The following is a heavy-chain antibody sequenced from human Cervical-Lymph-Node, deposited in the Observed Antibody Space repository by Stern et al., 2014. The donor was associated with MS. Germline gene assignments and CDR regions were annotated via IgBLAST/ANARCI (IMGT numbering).Heavy chain of an antibody. Sequence: QLQLQESGPGLVKPSGTLSLTCTVSGGSISSSQWWTWVRQPPGKGLEGIGEIYHGGTTKYNPSLRSRGTVSLDNSKTHFSLRLTSVTAADTAVYFCARKRNSGWPFDYWGQGILVTIS. J-gene: IGHJ4*02. CDR3: ARKRNSGWPFDY. D-gene: IGHD6-19*01. CDR2: IYHGGTT. CDR1: GGSISSSQW. V-gene: IGHV4-4*02.